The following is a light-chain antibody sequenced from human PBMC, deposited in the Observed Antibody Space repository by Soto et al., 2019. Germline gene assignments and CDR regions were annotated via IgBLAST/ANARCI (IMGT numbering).Light chain of an antibody. CDR3: QQYDNVLT. V-gene: IGKV1-33*01. J-gene: IGKJ4*01. CDR1: QDISNY. CDR2: GAS. Sequence: DIQMTQSPSSLSASVGDRVTITCQASQDISNYLNWYQQKPGKAPKLLIYGASNLETGVPSRFSGNGSGTDFTFTISSLQPEDIATYYCQQYDNVLTFGGGTKVEIK.